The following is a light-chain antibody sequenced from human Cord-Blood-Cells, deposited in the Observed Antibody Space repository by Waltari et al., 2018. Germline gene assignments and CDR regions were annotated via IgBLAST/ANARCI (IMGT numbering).Light chain of an antibody. J-gene: IGKJ2*02. Sequence: DIQLTQSPSSLSASGGDRVTITCRASQSISSYLNWYQQKPGKAPKLRLYAASSLQSGVPSRFSGGGYGTDFTLTISSLQHEDVATYCCQQSYSTPCTFGPGTKLEIQ. CDR1: QSISSY. CDR2: AAS. CDR3: QQSYSTPCT. V-gene: IGKV1-39*01.